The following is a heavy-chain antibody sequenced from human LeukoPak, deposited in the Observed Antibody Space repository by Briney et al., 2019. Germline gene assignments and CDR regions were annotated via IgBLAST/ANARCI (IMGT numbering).Heavy chain of an antibody. CDR3: ARAREGYSGSWYTWFDP. CDR2: ISAYNGNT. D-gene: IGHD6-13*01. CDR1: GYTFTSYG. J-gene: IGHJ5*02. Sequence: ASVKVSCKASGYTFTSYGISWVRQAPGQGLEWMGWISAYNGNTNYARKLQGRVTMTTDTSTSTAYMELRSLRSDDTAVYYCARAREGYSGSWYTWFDPWGQGTLVTVSS. V-gene: IGHV1-18*04.